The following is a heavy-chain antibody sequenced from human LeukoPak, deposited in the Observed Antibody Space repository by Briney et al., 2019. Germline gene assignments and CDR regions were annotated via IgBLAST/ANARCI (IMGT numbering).Heavy chain of an antibody. CDR1: GFTFSSYG. Sequence: GGSLRLSCAAPGFTFSSYGMHWVRQAPGKGLEWVAFIRYDGSNKNYADSVKGRFTISRDNSKNTLYLQMNSLRAEDTAVYYCARESGIAAALDLWGQGTLVTVSS. CDR3: ARESGIAAALDL. D-gene: IGHD6-13*01. J-gene: IGHJ5*02. CDR2: IRYDGSNK. V-gene: IGHV3-30*02.